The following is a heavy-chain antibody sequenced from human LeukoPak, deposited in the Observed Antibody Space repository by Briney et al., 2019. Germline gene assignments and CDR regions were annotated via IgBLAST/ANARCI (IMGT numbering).Heavy chain of an antibody. CDR3: VKGLDYYGLYDVDY. CDR1: GFTFSSYA. V-gene: IGHV3-64D*06. J-gene: IGHJ4*02. D-gene: IGHD3-10*01. Sequence: GGSLRLSCSASGFTFSSYAMHWVRQAPGKGLEYVSAISSNGGSTYYADSVKGRFTISRDNTKNTLYLQMSSLRAEDTAVYYCVKGLDYYGLYDVDYWGRGALVSVSS. CDR2: ISSNGGST.